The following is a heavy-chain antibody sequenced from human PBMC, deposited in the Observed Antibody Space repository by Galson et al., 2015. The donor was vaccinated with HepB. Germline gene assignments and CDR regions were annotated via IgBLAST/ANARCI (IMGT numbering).Heavy chain of an antibody. CDR3: ARDIVVVPAAMPKLGYYYYYGMDV. V-gene: IGHV3-30-3*01. J-gene: IGHJ6*02. D-gene: IGHD2-2*01. CDR2: ISYDGSNK. CDR1: GFTFSSYA. Sequence: SLRLSCAASGFTFSSYAMHWVRQAPGKGLEWVAVISYDGSNKYYADSVKGRFTISRDNSKNTLYLQMNSLRAEDTAVYYCARDIVVVPAAMPKLGYYYYYGMDVWGQGTTVTVSS.